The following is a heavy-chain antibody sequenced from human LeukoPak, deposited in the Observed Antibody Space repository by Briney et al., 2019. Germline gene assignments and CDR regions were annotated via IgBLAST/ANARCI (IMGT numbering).Heavy chain of an antibody. D-gene: IGHD2-15*01. CDR2: IKQDGSVK. V-gene: IGHV3-7*01. CDR3: ARLHCDGGTCYSGFDY. J-gene: IGHJ4*02. Sequence: GGSLRLSCTASGFTFRSRWMSWVRQAPGMGLEWVANIKQDGSVKYYVDSVKGRFTISRDNAKTSLYLQMNSLRAEDTAVYYCARLHCDGGTCYSGFDYWGQGTLVTASS. CDR1: GFTFRSRW.